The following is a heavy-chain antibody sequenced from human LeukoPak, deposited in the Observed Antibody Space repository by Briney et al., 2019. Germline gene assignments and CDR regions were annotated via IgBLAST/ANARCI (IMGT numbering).Heavy chain of an antibody. CDR1: GFTFSSYG. Sequence: GGSLRLSCAASGFTFSSYGMHWVRQAPGKGLEWVAVISYDGSNKYYADSVKGRFTISRDNSKNTLYLKMNSLRAEDTAVYYSANEDSSGYPWDWGQGTLVTVSS. J-gene: IGHJ4*02. CDR2: ISYDGSNK. V-gene: IGHV3-30*18. D-gene: IGHD3-22*01. CDR3: ANEDSSGYPWD.